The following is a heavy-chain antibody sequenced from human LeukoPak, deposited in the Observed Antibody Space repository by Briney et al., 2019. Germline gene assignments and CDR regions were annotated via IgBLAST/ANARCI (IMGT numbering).Heavy chain of an antibody. D-gene: IGHD3-10*01. J-gene: IGHJ4*02. CDR2: INSDGSST. Sequence: PGGSLRLSCAASGFSFSSYWMHWVRQAPGKGLVWVSRINSDGSSTSYADPVKGRFTISRDNAKNTLYLQMHSLRAEDTAVYFCARDLSEYGWFGELYYWGQGTLVTVSS. CDR1: GFSFSSYW. CDR3: ARDLSEYGWFGELYY. V-gene: IGHV3-74*01.